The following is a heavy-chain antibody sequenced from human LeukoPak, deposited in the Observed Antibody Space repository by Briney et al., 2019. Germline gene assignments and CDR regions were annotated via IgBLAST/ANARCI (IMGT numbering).Heavy chain of an antibody. CDR2: IYYSGST. CDR1: GGSISSSSYY. V-gene: IGHV4-39*01. D-gene: IGHD6-6*01. CDR3: GRVASSSKGSNWFDP. Sequence: SETLSLTCTVSGGSISSSSYYWGWLRQPPGKGLEWIGSIYYSGSTYYNPSLKSRVTISVDTSKNQFSLKLSSVTAADTAVYYCGRVASSSKGSNWFDPWGQGTLVTVSS. J-gene: IGHJ5*02.